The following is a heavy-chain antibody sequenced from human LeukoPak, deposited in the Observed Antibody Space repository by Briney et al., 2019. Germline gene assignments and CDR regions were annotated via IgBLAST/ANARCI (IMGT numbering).Heavy chain of an antibody. Sequence: GGSLRHSCAASGFTSSSYEMNWVRQAPGKGLEWVSYISSSGSTKYYADSVKGRITISRDNAKNSLYLRMNSLRAEDTAVYYCASGAQSDCWGQGTLVTVSS. CDR1: GFTSSSYE. D-gene: IGHD1-26*01. J-gene: IGHJ4*02. CDR2: ISSSGSTK. V-gene: IGHV3-48*03. CDR3: ASGAQSDC.